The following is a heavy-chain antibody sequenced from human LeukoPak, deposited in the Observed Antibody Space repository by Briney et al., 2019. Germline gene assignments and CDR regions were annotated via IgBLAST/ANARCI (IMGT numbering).Heavy chain of an antibody. D-gene: IGHD6-19*01. Sequence: ASVKVSCKVSGYTLTELSMHWVRQAPGKGLEWMGGFDPEDGETIYAQKFQGRVTMTEDTSTYTAYMELSSLRSEDTAVYYCATAMRGWYYFDYWGQGTLVTVSS. V-gene: IGHV1-24*01. CDR1: GYTLTELS. CDR2: FDPEDGET. CDR3: ATAMRGWYYFDY. J-gene: IGHJ4*02.